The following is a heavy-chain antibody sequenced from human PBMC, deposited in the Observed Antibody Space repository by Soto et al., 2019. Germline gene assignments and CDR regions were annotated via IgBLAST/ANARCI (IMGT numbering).Heavy chain of an antibody. CDR1: GHTY. Sequence: ASVKVSCKTPGHTYINWVRQAPGQGLEWMGWISAYNGNTNYAQKFQGRVTMTTDTSTSTAYMELSRLRSEDTAVYYCARGAVVVPNGLIAGMDVWGRGTTVTVSS. D-gene: IGHD2-15*01. CDR2: ISAYNGNT. CDR3: ARGAVVVPNGLIAGMDV. J-gene: IGHJ6*02. V-gene: IGHV1-18*01.